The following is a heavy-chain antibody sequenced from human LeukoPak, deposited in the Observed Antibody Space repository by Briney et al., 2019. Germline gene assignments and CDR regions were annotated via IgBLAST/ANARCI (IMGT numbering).Heavy chain of an antibody. J-gene: IGHJ4*02. CDR1: GFTFSSYW. V-gene: IGHV3-74*01. CDR2: ICPDGTGI. CDR3: VRDFRSADY. Sequence: GGSLRLSCADSGFTFSSYWMHWVRQAPGKGLVWVSRICPDGTGISYADSVKARFTTSRDNAKNTVYLQMNSLREEDTAVYYCVRDFRSADYWGQGTLVTVSS.